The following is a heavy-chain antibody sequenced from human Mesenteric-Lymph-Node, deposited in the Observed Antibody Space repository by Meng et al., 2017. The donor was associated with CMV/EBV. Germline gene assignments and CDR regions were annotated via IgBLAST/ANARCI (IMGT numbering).Heavy chain of an antibody. CDR3: AKAGERSITIFGVVIMD. Sequence: GESLKISCAASGFTFSSSWMHWVRQAPGKGLEWVAFIRYDGSNKYYADSVKGRFTISRDNSKNTLYLQMNSLRAEDTAVYYCAKAGERSITIFGVVIMDWGQGTLVTVSS. D-gene: IGHD3-3*01. CDR1: GFTFSSSW. V-gene: IGHV3-30*02. J-gene: IGHJ4*02. CDR2: IRYDGSNK.